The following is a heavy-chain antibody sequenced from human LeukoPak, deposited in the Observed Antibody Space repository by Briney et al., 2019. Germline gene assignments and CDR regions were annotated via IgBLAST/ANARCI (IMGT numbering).Heavy chain of an antibody. J-gene: IGHJ4*02. CDR3: ARTFPRYYYDSSGYYIDY. CDR2: INHSGST. D-gene: IGHD3-22*01. V-gene: IGHV4-34*01. Sequence: PSETLSLTCAVYGGSFSGYYWSWIRQPPGKGLEWIGEINHSGSTNYNPSLKSRVTISVDTSKKQFSLKLSSVTAADTAVYYCARTFPRYYYDSSGYYIDYWGQGTLVTVSS. CDR1: GGSFSGYY.